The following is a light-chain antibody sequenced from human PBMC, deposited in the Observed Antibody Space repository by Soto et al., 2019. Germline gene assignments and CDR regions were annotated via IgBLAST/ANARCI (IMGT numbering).Light chain of an antibody. CDR3: CSYAGNRRV. V-gene: IGLV2-8*01. CDR2: EVS. CDR1: SSDVGRYNY. Sequence: QSALTQPPSASGSPGQSVTISCTGTSSDVGRYNYISWYQQRPGKAPKLIIYEVSKRPSGVPDRLSGFKYGNTASLTVSGLQAEDEADYYCCSYAGNRRVFGGGTKLTVL. J-gene: IGLJ3*02.